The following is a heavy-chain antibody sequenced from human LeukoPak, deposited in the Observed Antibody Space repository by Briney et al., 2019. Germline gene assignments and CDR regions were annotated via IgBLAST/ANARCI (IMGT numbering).Heavy chain of an antibody. CDR3: ARGSGSYRPLYFFDY. CDR2: IYTSGST. CDR1: GGSFSNYC. D-gene: IGHD1-26*01. Sequence: PSETLSLTCSVAGGSFSNYCWSWIRQPAGKGLEWIGRIYTSGSTNYNPFFKSRVTMSLDTSQKEVSLPLNSMTVADTAVYFCARGSGSYRPLYFFDYWGQGTLVSVSA. V-gene: IGHV4-4*07. J-gene: IGHJ4*02.